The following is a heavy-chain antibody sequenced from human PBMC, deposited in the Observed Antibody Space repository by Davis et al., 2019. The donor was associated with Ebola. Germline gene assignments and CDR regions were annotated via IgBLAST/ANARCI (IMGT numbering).Heavy chain of an antibody. CDR3: ARVRLLWFGELLYSYYYGMDV. V-gene: IGHV4-34*01. CDR1: GGSFSGYF. CDR2: INHSGST. Sequence: SETLSLTCAVYGGSFSGYFWTWIRQPPGEGLEWIGEINHSGSTNYNPSLKSRVTISVDTSKNQFSLKLSSVTAADTAVYYCARVRLLWFGELLYSYYYGMDVWGQGTTVTVSS. J-gene: IGHJ6*02. D-gene: IGHD3-10*01.